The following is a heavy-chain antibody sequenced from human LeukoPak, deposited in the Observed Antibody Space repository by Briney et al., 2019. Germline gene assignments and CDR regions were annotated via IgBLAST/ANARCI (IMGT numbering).Heavy chain of an antibody. CDR3: ATSSGWYEFLLDFDY. Sequence: ASVKVSCKVSGYTLTELSMHWVRQAPGKGLEWMGGFDPEDGETIYAQKFQGRVTMTEDTSTDTAYMELSSLRSEDTAVYYCATSSGWYEFLLDFDYWGQGTLVTVSS. CDR2: FDPEDGET. D-gene: IGHD6-19*01. CDR1: GYTLTELS. J-gene: IGHJ4*02. V-gene: IGHV1-24*01.